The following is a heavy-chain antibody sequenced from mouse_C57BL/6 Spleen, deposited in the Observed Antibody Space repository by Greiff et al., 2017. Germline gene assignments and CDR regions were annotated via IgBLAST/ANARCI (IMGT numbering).Heavy chain of an antibody. Sequence: QVQLQQSGAELAKPGASVKLSCKASGYTFTSYWMHWVKQRPGQGLEWIGYINPSSGYPKYNQKFKDKATLTADKSSSTAYMQLSSLTYEDSAVYYCARSYGSSRYAMDYWGQGTSVTVSS. V-gene: IGHV1-7*01. D-gene: IGHD1-1*01. J-gene: IGHJ4*01. CDR1: GYTFTSYW. CDR2: INPSSGYP. CDR3: ARSYGSSRYAMDY.